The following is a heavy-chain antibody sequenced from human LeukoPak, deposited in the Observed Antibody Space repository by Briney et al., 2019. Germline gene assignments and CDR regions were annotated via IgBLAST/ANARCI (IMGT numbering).Heavy chain of an antibody. CDR3: ARDRYYYGSGSYTFDY. Sequence: SETLSLTCTVSGYSISSGYYWGWIRQPAGKGLEWIGRIYTSGSTNYNPSLRSRVTMSVDTSKNQFSLKLSSVTAADTAVYYCARDRYYYGSGSYTFDYWGQGTLVTVSS. CDR1: GYSISSGYY. CDR2: IYTSGST. V-gene: IGHV4-4*07. J-gene: IGHJ4*02. D-gene: IGHD3-10*01.